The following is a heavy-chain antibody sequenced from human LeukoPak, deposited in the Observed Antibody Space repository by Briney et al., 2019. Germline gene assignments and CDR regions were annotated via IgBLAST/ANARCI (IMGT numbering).Heavy chain of an antibody. D-gene: IGHD1-26*01. CDR2: ISYDGSNK. Sequence: GGSLRLSCAASGFTFSSYWMSWVRQAPGKGLEWVAVISYDGSNKYYADSVKGRFTISRDNSKNTLYLQMNSLRAEDTAVYYCAKGRRGSPRDYFDYWGQGTLVTVSS. CDR3: AKGRRGSPRDYFDY. J-gene: IGHJ4*02. V-gene: IGHV3-30*18. CDR1: GFTFSSYW.